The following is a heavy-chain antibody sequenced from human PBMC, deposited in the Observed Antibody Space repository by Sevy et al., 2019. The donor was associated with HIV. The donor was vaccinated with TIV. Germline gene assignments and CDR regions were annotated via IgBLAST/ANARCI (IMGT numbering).Heavy chain of an antibody. CDR3: ARVYYYGSGSPNYYFDY. CDR1: GYSISSGYY. V-gene: IGHV4-38-2*01. CDR2: IYHSGST. Sequence: SETLSLTCAVSGYSISSGYYWGWIRQPPGKGLEWIGSIYHSGSTYYNPSLKSRVTISVDTSKNQFSLKLSSVTAADTAVYYCARVYYYGSGSPNYYFDYWGQRTLVTDSS. J-gene: IGHJ4*02. D-gene: IGHD3-10*01.